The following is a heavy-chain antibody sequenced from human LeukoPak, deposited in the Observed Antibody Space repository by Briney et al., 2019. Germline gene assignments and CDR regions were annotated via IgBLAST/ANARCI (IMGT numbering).Heavy chain of an antibody. CDR2: INPNRGGT. CDR1: GYTFTGYY. CDR3: ARDSGSYTAKFDC. V-gene: IGHV1-2*02. D-gene: IGHD1-26*01. J-gene: IGHJ4*02. Sequence: SVKVSCKASGYTFTGYYMHWVRQAPGQGLEWMGWINPNRGGTNYAQKFQGRVTMTRDTSISTAYMELSRLRSDDTAVYYCARDSGSYTAKFDCWGQGTLVTVSS.